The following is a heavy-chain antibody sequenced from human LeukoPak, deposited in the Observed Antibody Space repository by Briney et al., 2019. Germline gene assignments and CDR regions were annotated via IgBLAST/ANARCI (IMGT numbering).Heavy chain of an antibody. J-gene: IGHJ3*02. D-gene: IGHD3-22*01. CDR2: IYYSGST. CDR3: ARRRLNMIVVVITTSGAFDI. Sequence: SETLSLTCTVSGGSISSSSYYWGWIRQPPGKGLEWIGSIYYSGSTYYNPSLKSRVTISVDTSKNQFSLKLSSVTAADTAVYYCARRRLNMIVVVITTSGAFDIWGQGTMVTVSS. V-gene: IGHV4-39*01. CDR1: GGSISSSSYY.